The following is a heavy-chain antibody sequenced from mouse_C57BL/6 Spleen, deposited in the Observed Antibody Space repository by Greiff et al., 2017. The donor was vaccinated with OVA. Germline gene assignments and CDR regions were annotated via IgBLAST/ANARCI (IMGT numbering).Heavy chain of an antibody. CDR2: ISDGGSYT. J-gene: IGHJ1*03. D-gene: IGHD2-4*01. V-gene: IGHV5-4*01. CDR3: ARDGPGGTMITRGYFDV. CDR1: GFTFSSYA. Sequence: EVKLVESGGGLVKPGGSLKLSCAASGFTFSSYAMSWVRQTPEKRLEWVATISDGGSYTYYPDNVKGRFTISRDNAKNNLYLQMSHLKSEDTAMYYCARDGPGGTMITRGYFDVWGTGTTVTVSS.